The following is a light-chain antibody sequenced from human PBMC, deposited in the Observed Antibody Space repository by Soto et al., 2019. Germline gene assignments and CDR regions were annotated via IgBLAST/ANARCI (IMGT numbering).Light chain of an antibody. Sequence: TQSPATLAVSPGGRVTLSCRASQSVGSNLAWYQQKPGQAPRLLIYGVSSRATGIPDRFSGSGSGTDFTLTISRLEPEDFAVYYCQQRSNWPPTFGQGTRLEIK. CDR2: GVS. V-gene: IGKV3D-20*02. CDR1: QSVGSN. CDR3: QQRSNWPPT. J-gene: IGKJ5*01.